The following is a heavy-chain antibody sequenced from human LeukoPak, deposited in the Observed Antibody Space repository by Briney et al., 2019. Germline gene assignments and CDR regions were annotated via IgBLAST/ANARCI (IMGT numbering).Heavy chain of an antibody. CDR1: GFTLSSHD. CDR2: INVAGNT. Sequence: PGGSLRLSCVASGFTLSSHDVHWVRQAPGKGLEWISAINVAGNTYYSDSVKGRFSVSRDNAKNSVHLQMTSLRAGDTAVYHCAREPDVYGSWYFDLWGRGTQVTVSS. CDR3: AREPDVYGSWYFDL. D-gene: IGHD2-8*01. V-gene: IGHV3-13*01. J-gene: IGHJ2*01.